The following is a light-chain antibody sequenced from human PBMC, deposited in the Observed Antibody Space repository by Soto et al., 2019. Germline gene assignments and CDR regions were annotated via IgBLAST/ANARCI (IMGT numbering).Light chain of an antibody. CDR1: RDISKY. Sequence: DTQMTQSPSSLSASVGDSVTITCQASRDISKYLNWYQQKPGKAPNLLIYDSSNLETGAPSRFSGSGSGTHFTFTISSLQPEDIATYYCPQSDNFPLTFGGGTKVEIK. CDR3: PQSDNFPLT. V-gene: IGKV1-33*01. J-gene: IGKJ4*01. CDR2: DSS.